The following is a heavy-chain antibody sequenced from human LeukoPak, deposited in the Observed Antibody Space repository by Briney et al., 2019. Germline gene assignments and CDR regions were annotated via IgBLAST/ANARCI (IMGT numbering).Heavy chain of an antibody. Sequence: GASVKVSCKASGGTFSSYAISWVRHAPGQGLEWMGGIIPIFGTANYAQKFQGRVTITADESTSTAYMELSSLRSEDTAVYYCARDEPRGAAQVYWGQGTLVTVSS. J-gene: IGHJ4*02. CDR2: IIPIFGTA. CDR1: GGTFSSYA. D-gene: IGHD6-6*01. CDR3: ARDEPRGAAQVY. V-gene: IGHV1-69*13.